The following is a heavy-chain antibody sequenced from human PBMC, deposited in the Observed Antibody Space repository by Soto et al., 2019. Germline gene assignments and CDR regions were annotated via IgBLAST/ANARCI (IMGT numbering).Heavy chain of an antibody. CDR3: AATIVGATSIYYYYYGMDV. J-gene: IGHJ6*02. CDR2: IVVGSGNT. Sequence: ASVKVSCKASGFTFTSSAVQWVRQARGQRLEWIGWIVVGSGNTNYAQKFQERVTITRDMSTSTAYMELSSLRSEDTAVYYCAATIVGATSIYYYYYGMDVWGQGTTVTVSS. V-gene: IGHV1-58*01. CDR1: GFTFTSSA. D-gene: IGHD1-26*01.